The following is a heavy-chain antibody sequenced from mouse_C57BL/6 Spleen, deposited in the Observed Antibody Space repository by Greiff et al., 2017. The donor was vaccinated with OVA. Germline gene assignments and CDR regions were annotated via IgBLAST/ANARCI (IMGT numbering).Heavy chain of an antibody. Sequence: QVQLQQSGAELVRPGASVTLSCKASGYTFTDYEMHWVKQTPVHGLAWIGAIDPETGGTAYNQKFKGKAILTADKSSSTAYMELRSLTSEDSAVYYCRSGTSYFDYWGQGTTLTVSS. J-gene: IGHJ2*01. CDR2: IDPETGGT. V-gene: IGHV1-15*01. CDR3: RSGTSYFDY. CDR1: GYTFTDYE. D-gene: IGHD4-1*01.